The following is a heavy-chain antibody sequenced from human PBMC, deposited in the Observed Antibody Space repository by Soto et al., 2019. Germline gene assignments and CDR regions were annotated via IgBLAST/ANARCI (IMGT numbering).Heavy chain of an antibody. CDR3: ASPESFDF. CDR2: VSYDGIDE. J-gene: IGHJ4*02. CDR1: GFTFTSFG. Sequence: GGSLRLSCAASGFTFTSFGIHWVRQAPGKGLEWVAVVSYDGIDENYADSVKGRFSISRDNSKNTVYLQMNSLRGEDTAVYYYASPESFDFWGQGTLVTVSS. V-gene: IGHV3-30*03.